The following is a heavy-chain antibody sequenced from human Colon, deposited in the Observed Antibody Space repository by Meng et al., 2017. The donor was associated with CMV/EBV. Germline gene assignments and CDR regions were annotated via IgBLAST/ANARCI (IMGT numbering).Heavy chain of an antibody. D-gene: IGHD1-1*01. J-gene: IGHJ4*02. V-gene: IGHV3-72*01. Sequence: CSTSGFTFTDHYLDWFRQAPGKGLEWLCRMRNRAHGYTTEYAASVKGRFTISRDDSKASLYLQMSSLKTEDTATYYCARDSHNYYFDYWGQGTLVTVSS. CDR3: ARDSHNYYFDY. CDR1: GFTFTDHY. CDR2: MRNRAHGYTT.